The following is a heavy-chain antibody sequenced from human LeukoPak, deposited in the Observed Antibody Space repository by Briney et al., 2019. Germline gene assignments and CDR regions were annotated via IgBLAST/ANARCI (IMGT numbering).Heavy chain of an antibody. CDR2: IESSGDM. Sequence: PGGSLRLSCAASGFTVSGNHMSWVRQSPEKGLEWVAIIESSGDMVYANSVKGRFTISRDNSRNTLYLQMNSLRAEDTALYYCAKPMVRGTFYYYGMDVWGQGTTVTVSS. J-gene: IGHJ6*02. CDR3: AKPMVRGTFYYYGMDV. CDR1: GFTVSGNH. V-gene: IGHV3-53*01. D-gene: IGHD3-10*01.